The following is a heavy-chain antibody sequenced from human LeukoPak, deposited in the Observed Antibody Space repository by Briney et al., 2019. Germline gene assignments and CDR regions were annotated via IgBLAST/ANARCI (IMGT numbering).Heavy chain of an antibody. Sequence: SETLSLTCTVSGGSISSYYWSRIRQPPGKGLEWIGYIYYSGSTNYNPSLKSRVTISVDTSKNQFSLKLSSVTAADTAVYYCARSRAAAGLDYWGQGTLVTVSS. CDR1: GGSISSYY. V-gene: IGHV4-59*08. J-gene: IGHJ4*02. CDR2: IYYSGST. D-gene: IGHD6-13*01. CDR3: ARSRAAAGLDY.